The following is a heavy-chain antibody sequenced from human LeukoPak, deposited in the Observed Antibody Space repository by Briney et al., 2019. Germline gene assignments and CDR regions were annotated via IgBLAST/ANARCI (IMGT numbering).Heavy chain of an antibody. CDR1: GGTFSSYA. CDR2: IIPIFGTA. Sequence: ASLKVSCKASGGTFSSYAISWVRQAPGQGLEWMGGIIPIFGTANYAQKFQGRVTITADESTSTAYMELSSLRSEDTAVYYCARGVVVTAHWFDPWGQGTLVTVSS. D-gene: IGHD2-21*02. V-gene: IGHV1-69*01. J-gene: IGHJ5*02. CDR3: ARGVVVTAHWFDP.